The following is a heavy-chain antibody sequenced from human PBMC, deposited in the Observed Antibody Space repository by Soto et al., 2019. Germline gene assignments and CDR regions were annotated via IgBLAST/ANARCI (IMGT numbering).Heavy chain of an antibody. Sequence: QLQLQESGPGLVKPSETLSLTCSVSGDSINSDKYYWGWIRQPPGKGLEWIGSIYFRGNTYYNPSLQTRVTMSLDESKSQFSLTLTSVTAADSAVYFCASLEGLATISYYFDFWGQGALVTVSS. CDR1: GDSINSDKYY. CDR3: ASLEGLATISYYFDF. D-gene: IGHD3-9*01. V-gene: IGHV4-39*01. CDR2: IYFRGNT. J-gene: IGHJ4*02.